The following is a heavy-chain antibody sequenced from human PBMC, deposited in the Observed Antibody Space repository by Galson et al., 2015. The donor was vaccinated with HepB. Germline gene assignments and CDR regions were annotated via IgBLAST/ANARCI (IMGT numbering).Heavy chain of an antibody. CDR2: ISYDGSNK. CDR3: ARDSPVPAATKYYDYYYMDV. Sequence: SLRLSCAASGFTFSSYAMHWVRQAPGKGLEWVAVISYDGSNKYYADSVKGRFTISRDNSKNTLYLQMNSLRAEDTAVYYCARDSPVPAATKYYDYYYMDVWGKGTTVTVSS. CDR1: GFTFSSYA. J-gene: IGHJ6*03. D-gene: IGHD2-2*01. V-gene: IGHV3-30-3*01.